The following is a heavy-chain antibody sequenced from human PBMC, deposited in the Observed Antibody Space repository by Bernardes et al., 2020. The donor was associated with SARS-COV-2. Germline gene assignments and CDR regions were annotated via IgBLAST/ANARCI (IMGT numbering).Heavy chain of an antibody. V-gene: IGHV4-34*01. Sequence: SETLSLSCAVHGGSLISYYWSWVRQPPGTGLEWIGQTNHSGVTNYNPTLKSRVSISVDTSKNQFSLRLTYVTAADTAIYYCARGAKVLEYWGQGTLVSVSS. CDR1: GGSLISYY. CDR3: ARGAKVLEY. D-gene: IGHD3-10*01. J-gene: IGHJ4*02. CDR2: TNHSGVT.